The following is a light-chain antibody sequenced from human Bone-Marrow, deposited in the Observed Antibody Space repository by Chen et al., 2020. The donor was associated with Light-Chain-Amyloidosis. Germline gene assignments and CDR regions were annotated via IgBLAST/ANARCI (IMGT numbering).Light chain of an antibody. V-gene: IGLV3-21*02. CDR1: NIGSTS. J-gene: IGLJ3*02. CDR2: DDS. Sequence: SYVLTQPSSVSVAPGQTATIACGGNNIGSTSVHWYQQTPGHAPLLVVYDDSDRPSGIPERLSGSNSGNTATLTTSRVEAGDEADYYCQVWDRSSDRPVFGGGTTLTVL. CDR3: QVWDRSSDRPV.